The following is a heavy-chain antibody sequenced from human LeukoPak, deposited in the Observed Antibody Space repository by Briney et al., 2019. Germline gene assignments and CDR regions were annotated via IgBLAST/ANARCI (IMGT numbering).Heavy chain of an antibody. V-gene: IGHV3-11*04. Sequence: GGSLRLSCAASGLTFSDYYMSWIRQAPGKGLEWVSYISSSGSTIYYAASVKGRFTISRDNAKNSLYLQMNSLRGEDTAVYYCARGGYSGCVYFDYWGQGTLVTVSS. CDR1: GLTFSDYY. J-gene: IGHJ4*02. CDR2: ISSSGSTI. D-gene: IGHD5-12*01. CDR3: ARGGYSGCVYFDY.